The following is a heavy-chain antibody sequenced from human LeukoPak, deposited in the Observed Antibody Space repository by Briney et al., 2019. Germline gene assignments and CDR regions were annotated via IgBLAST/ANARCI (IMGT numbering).Heavy chain of an antibody. J-gene: IGHJ4*02. Sequence: SETLSLTCTVSGGSPSGYYWSWIPQPPGKGLEWIGYIYYSGSTNYNPSLKSRVTISVDTSKNKFSPRLSSVTAADTAVYYCARVGYSSSWYVVGAFDYWGRGTLVTVSS. V-gene: IGHV4-59*01. CDR3: ARVGYSSSWYVVGAFDY. CDR2: IYYSGST. D-gene: IGHD6-13*01. CDR1: GGSPSGYY.